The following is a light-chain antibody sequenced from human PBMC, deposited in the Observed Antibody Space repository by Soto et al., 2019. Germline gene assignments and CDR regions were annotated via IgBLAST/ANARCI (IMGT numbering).Light chain of an antibody. J-gene: IGKJ1*01. CDR3: QQRSNWPPWT. Sequence: IQMTQSPSSLSASVGDRVTITCRASRYIRTALSWYRHRPGQAPKVLICVASSLQSGVPSRFSGSGYGTDFTLTISRLEPEDFAVYYCQQRSNWPPWTFGQGTKVDIK. CDR2: VAS. CDR1: RYIRTA. V-gene: IGKV1-6*01.